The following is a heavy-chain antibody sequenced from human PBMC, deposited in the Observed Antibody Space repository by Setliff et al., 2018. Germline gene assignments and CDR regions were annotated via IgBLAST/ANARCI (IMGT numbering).Heavy chain of an antibody. J-gene: IGHJ2*01. D-gene: IGHD2-15*01. V-gene: IGHV3-30*02. Sequence: PGGSLSLSCAASGLSLSNYAMHWVRQAPDKGLEWVAAIWYDGSNKFYADSVKGRFTISRDTSKNTLDLEMSSLRVEDTAVYYCAKTPPTDWYFDLWGRGTLVTVSS. CDR1: GLSLSNYA. CDR3: AKTPPTDWYFDL. CDR2: IWYDGSNK.